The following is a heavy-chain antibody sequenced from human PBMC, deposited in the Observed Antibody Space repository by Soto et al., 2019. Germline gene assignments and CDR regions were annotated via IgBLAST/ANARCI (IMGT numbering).Heavy chain of an antibody. V-gene: IGHV4-39*01. CDR3: ARHWIAGSSIP. CDR1: GDSISSSSQY. Sequence: LSLTCSVSGDSISSSSQYWGWIRQPPGKGLEWIGSIHYSGTSYYNPSLKSRVTIFVDTSKNQLSLKLSSVTAADTAVYYCARHWIAGSSIPWGQGTLVTVSS. CDR2: IHYSGTS. D-gene: IGHD2-21*01. J-gene: IGHJ5*02.